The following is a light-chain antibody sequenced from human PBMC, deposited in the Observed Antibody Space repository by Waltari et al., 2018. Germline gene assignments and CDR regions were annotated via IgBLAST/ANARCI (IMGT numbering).Light chain of an antibody. CDR1: QSVSSSY. V-gene: IGKV3-20*01. CDR2: GAS. CDR3: QQYGSPGA. Sequence: EIVLTQSPGTLSLSPGDRATLSCRASQSVSSSYLAWYQQKPGQAPRLLIYGASSRATGIPDRFSGSGSGTDFTLTISRLEPEDFAVYYCQQYGSPGAFGQGTKLEIK. J-gene: IGKJ2*01.